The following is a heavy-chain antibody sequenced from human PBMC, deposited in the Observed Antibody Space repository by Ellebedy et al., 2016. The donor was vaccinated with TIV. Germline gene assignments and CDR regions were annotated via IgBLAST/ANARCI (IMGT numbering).Heavy chain of an antibody. CDR2: VYYSGSP. Sequence: MPSETLSLTCTVSGYSISSGYYWAWIRQPPGKGLEYIGSVYYSGSPYYNPSFKSRVTLSADTSKNQFSLNLRTVTAADTAVYYCARRSRGPSYYFDYWGQGALVTVSS. CDR3: ARRSRGPSYYFDY. J-gene: IGHJ4*02. D-gene: IGHD3-10*01. V-gene: IGHV4-38-2*02. CDR1: GYSISSGYY.